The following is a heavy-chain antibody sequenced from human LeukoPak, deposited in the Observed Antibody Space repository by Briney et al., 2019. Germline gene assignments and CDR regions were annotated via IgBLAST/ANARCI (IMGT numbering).Heavy chain of an antibody. V-gene: IGHV3-49*04. Sequence: PGGSLRPSCTASGFTFGDYAMSWVRQAPGKGLEWVGFVRSKAYGGTTEYAASVKGRFTISRDDSKSIAYLQMNSLKTEDTAVYYCTREGYCSSTSCYKGFDYWGQGTLVTVSS. CDR3: TREGYCSSTSCYKGFDY. D-gene: IGHD2-2*02. J-gene: IGHJ4*02. CDR2: VRSKAYGGTT. CDR1: GFTFGDYA.